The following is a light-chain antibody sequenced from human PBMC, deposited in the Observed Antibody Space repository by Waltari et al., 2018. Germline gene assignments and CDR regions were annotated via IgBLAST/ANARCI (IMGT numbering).Light chain of an antibody. CDR1: KLADKY. V-gene: IGLV3-1*01. CDR2: QDN. CDR3: QAWDITTKVV. Sequence: SYELTQPPSISVSPGQTARLTCSGAKLADKYVPWYQQKSGQSPTLVIYQDNKRPSGIPERFSGSNSGNTATLTISETQTFDEADFYCQAWDITTKVVFGGGTKLTVL. J-gene: IGLJ2*01.